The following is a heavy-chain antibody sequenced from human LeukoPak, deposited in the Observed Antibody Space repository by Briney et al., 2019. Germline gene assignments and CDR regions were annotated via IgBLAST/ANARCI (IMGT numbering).Heavy chain of an antibody. CDR1: GFSVGTKY. Sequence: GGSLRFSCEASGFSVGTKYMNWVRQAPGKGLEWFSILYSGADTYYADSVKGRFTISRDSSKNTLFLRMNGLRTDDTAIYYCARVGDHYHWYFDLWGRGTRVSVSS. V-gene: IGHV3-53*01. D-gene: IGHD3-10*01. CDR3: ARVGDHYHWYFDL. CDR2: LYSGADT. J-gene: IGHJ2*01.